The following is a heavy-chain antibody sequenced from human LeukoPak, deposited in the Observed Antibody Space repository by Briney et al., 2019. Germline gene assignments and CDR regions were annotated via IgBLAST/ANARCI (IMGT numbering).Heavy chain of an antibody. CDR3: ARSSRELGGYAPWELMPPFDY. Sequence: GGSLSLSCAASGFSFSSCRMNWVRQAPGEGREWVSYISSSSSTIYYADSVKGRFTISRDNAKNSLYLQMNSLRAEDTAVYYCARSSRELGGYAPWELMPPFDYWGQGTLVTVSS. CDR1: GFSFSSCR. CDR2: ISSSSSTI. D-gene: IGHD1-7*01. V-gene: IGHV3-48*01. J-gene: IGHJ4*02.